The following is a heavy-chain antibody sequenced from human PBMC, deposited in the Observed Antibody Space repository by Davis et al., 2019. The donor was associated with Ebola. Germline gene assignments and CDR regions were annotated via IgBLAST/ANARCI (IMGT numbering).Heavy chain of an antibody. Sequence: GESLKISCAASGFTINNNYMSWVCQAPGKGLQWVSVIYAGDNTFYADSVKGRFTISRDNSKNTVFLQMSSLRAEDTAVYYCARDNYFSYWGQGTLVTVSS. CDR3: ARDNYFSY. J-gene: IGHJ4*02. V-gene: IGHV3-53*01. CDR2: IYAGDNT. CDR1: GFTINNNY.